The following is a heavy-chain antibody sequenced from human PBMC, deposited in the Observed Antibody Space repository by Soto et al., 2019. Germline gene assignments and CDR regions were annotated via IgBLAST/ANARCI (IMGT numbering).Heavy chain of an antibody. Sequence: GASVKVSCKASGGTFSTSGISWVRQAPGQGLEWMGGIIPFFGTARYSQKFEDRITITADESTNTVYMDLRSLTSEDTAIYYCAKSAPMDAGDKYYYDFWGQGALVTVSS. V-gene: IGHV1-69*13. J-gene: IGHJ4*01. CDR1: GGTFSTSG. CDR2: IIPFFGTA. CDR3: AKSAPMDAGDKYYYDF. D-gene: IGHD4-17*01.